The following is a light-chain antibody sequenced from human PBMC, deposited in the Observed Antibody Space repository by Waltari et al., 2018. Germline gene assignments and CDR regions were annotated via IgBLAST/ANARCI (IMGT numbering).Light chain of an antibody. CDR3: QQYYSTPPT. J-gene: IGKJ1*01. CDR2: WAS. Sequence: DIVMTQAPDSLAVSLGARATINFKSTPSVLYSSNNKNYLAWFQQKPGQPPKLLIYWASTRESGVPDRFSGSGSGTDFTLTISSLQAEDVAVYYCQQYYSTPPTFGQGTKVEIK. V-gene: IGKV4-1*01. CDR1: PSVLYSSNNKNY.